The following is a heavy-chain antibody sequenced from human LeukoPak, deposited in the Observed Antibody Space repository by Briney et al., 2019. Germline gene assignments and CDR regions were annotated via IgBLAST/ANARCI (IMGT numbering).Heavy chain of an antibody. J-gene: IGHJ4*02. CDR1: GFTVSSNY. V-gene: IGHV3-66*01. CDR2: IYSGGST. CDR3: TTYYYDSSGYFDY. Sequence: GGSLRLSCAASGFTVSSNYMSWVRQAPGKGLEWVSVIYSGGSTYYADSVKGRFTISRDNSKNTLYLQMNSLRAEDTAVYYCTTYYYDSSGYFDYWGQGTLVTVSS. D-gene: IGHD3-22*01.